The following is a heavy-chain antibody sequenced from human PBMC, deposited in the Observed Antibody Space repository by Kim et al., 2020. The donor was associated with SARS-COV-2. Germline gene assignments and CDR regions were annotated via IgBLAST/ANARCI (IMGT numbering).Heavy chain of an antibody. J-gene: IGHJ5*01. D-gene: IGHD3-3*01. Sequence: SETLSLTCTVSDYSISSGFYWGWVRQPPGKGLEWIGNSHHSGSANYNPSLRSRVTISVDTSKNQFSLTLTSVTAADTAGYYCSGEKDFYASVSWG. CDR3: SGEKDFYASVS. CDR1: DYSISSGFY. V-gene: IGHV4-38-2*02. CDR2: SHHSGSA.